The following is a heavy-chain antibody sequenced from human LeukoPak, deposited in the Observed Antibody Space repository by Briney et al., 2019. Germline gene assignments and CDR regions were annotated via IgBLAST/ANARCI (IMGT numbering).Heavy chain of an antibody. CDR3: ARDGGRNWFDP. Sequence: GASVKVSCKAPGYTFTSYYMHWVRQAPGQGLEWMGIINPSGGSTSYAQKFQGRVTMTRDMSTSTVYMELSSLRSEDTAVYYCARDGGRNWFDPWGQGTLVTVSS. CDR2: INPSGGST. J-gene: IGHJ5*02. D-gene: IGHD1-26*01. V-gene: IGHV1-46*01. CDR1: GYTFTSYY.